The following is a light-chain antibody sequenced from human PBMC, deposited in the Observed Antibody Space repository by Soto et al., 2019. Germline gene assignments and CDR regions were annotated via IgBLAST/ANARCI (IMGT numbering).Light chain of an antibody. Sequence: QSALTQPPSASGSPGQSVTISCTGTSSDVGGYNYVSWYQHHSDKAPKLIIYEVYKRPSGVPDRFSGSKSGNTASLTVSGLQAEEEAEYYCSSYAASDSFVVFGGGTKLTVL. J-gene: IGLJ2*01. CDR1: SSDVGGYNY. V-gene: IGLV2-8*01. CDR2: EVY. CDR3: SSYAASDSFVV.